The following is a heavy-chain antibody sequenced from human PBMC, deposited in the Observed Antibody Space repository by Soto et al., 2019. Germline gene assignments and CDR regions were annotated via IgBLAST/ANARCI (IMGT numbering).Heavy chain of an antibody. J-gene: IGHJ4*02. Sequence: PLSLTCTVSGGSVSSGSHYWSWIRQPPGKALEWLALIDWDDDKYYSTSLKTRLTISKDTSKNQVVLTMTNMDPVDTATYYCARSPRDSEYSSSSSHDDCGQGTMVTVSS. CDR2: IDWDDDK. CDR3: ARSPRDSEYSSSSSHDD. D-gene: IGHD6-6*01. CDR1: GGSVSSGSHY. V-gene: IGHV2-70*01.